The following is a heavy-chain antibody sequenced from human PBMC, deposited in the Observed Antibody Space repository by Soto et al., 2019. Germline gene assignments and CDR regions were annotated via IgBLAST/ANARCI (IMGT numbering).Heavy chain of an antibody. D-gene: IGHD2-15*01. Sequence: QVQLQESGPGLVKPSQTLSLTCNVSGGSISSADYYWSWLRQPPGKGLEWIGYVYYGGSSFYNPSLKSRVNIVEDTSKNQRSPRLTSVTAADTAVYYCARQDIVTKRWFDHWGRGTLVTVSS. CDR3: ARQDIVTKRWFDH. J-gene: IGHJ5*02. CDR1: GGSISSADYY. CDR2: VYYGGSS. V-gene: IGHV4-30-4*01.